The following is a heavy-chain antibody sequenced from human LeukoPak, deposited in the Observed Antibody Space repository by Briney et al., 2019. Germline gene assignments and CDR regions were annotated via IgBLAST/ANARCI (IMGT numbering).Heavy chain of an antibody. J-gene: IGHJ4*02. D-gene: IGHD3-22*01. CDR1: GYTFTSYD. Sequence: ASVKVSCKASGYTFTSYDINWVRQATGQGLEWVGWMNPNSGNTGYAQNFQGRVTMTRNTSISTAYMELSSLRSEDTAVYYCARGMGSGSYSAAYYFDYWGRGTLVTVSS. V-gene: IGHV1-8*01. CDR2: MNPNSGNT. CDR3: ARGMGSGSYSAAYYFDY.